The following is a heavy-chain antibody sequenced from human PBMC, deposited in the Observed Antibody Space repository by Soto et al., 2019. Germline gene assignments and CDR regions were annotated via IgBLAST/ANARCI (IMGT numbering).Heavy chain of an antibody. CDR2: IIPIFGTA. V-gene: IGHV1-69*13. Sequence: SVKVSCKASGGTFSSYAISWVRQAPGQGLEWMGGIIPIFGTANYAQKFQGRVAITADESTSTAYMEMSSLRSEDTAVYYCARGDIVVVPAAISLYYYYGMDVWGQGTTVTVSS. D-gene: IGHD2-2*02. CDR3: ARGDIVVVPAAISLYYYYGMDV. J-gene: IGHJ6*02. CDR1: GGTFSSYA.